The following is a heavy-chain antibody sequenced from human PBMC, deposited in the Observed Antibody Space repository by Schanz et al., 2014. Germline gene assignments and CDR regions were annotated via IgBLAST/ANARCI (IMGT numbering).Heavy chain of an antibody. CDR3: AREDCSATSCYFRY. CDR1: GFTFRSYG. D-gene: IGHD2-21*01. CDR2: ISYDGSSK. J-gene: IGHJ4*02. V-gene: IGHV3-33*01. Sequence: VQLLESGGGLVQPGGSLRLSCAASGFTFRSYGMHWVRQAPGKGLEWVALISYDGSSKNHADSVQGRFTISRDNSKNALYLQMDSLRAEDTAVYYCAREDCSATSCYFRYWGQGTLVTASS.